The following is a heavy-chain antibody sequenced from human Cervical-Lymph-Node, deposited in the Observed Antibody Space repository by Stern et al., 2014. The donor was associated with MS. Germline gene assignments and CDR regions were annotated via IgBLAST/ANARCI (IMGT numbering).Heavy chain of an antibody. V-gene: IGHV3-7*03. CDR3: ARDGGSTVVYTPLSD. CDR1: GFTFSDYW. Sequence: EMQLVESGGGLVQPGGSLRLSCAASGFTFSDYWMTWVRQAPGMGLEWVANIKHDGNEKYYVDSVKGRFTISRDNARNSLYLQMNSLRAEDTAVYYCARDGGSTVVYTPLSDWGQGTLVTVSS. CDR2: IKHDGNEK. J-gene: IGHJ1*01. D-gene: IGHD2-8*02.